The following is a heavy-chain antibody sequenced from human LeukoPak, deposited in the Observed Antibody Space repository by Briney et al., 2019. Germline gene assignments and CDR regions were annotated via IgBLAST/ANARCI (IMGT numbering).Heavy chain of an antibody. CDR1: GGSINSY. CDR2: ISGSGTI. CDR3: ARDSGTTGEVKFDP. V-gene: IGHV4-4*07. D-gene: IGHD3-10*01. Sequence: SETLSLTSTVSGGSINSYWSWIRQRAGKGLEWIGRISGSGTITYNPALQSRLSISIDTSKNQFSLKLMSVTAADTAVYYCARDSGTTGEVKFDPWGQGTLVTVSS. J-gene: IGHJ5*02.